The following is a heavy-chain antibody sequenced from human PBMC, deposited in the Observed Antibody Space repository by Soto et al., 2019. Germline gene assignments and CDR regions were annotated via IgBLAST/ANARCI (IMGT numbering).Heavy chain of an antibody. Sequence: PGGSLRLSFAASGFTFSSYGMHWVRQAPGKGLEWVAVISYDGSNKYYADSVKGRFTISRDNSKNTLYLQMNSLRAEDTAVYYCAKGPYINFYYYYGMDVWGQGTTVTVSS. D-gene: IGHD3-16*01. J-gene: IGHJ6*02. V-gene: IGHV3-30*18. CDR3: AKGPYINFYYYYGMDV. CDR2: ISYDGSNK. CDR1: GFTFSSYG.